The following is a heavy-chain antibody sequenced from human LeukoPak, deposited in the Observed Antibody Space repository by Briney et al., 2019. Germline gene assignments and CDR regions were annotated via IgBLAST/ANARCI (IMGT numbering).Heavy chain of an antibody. CDR2: ISYDGSNE. J-gene: IGHJ4*02. D-gene: IGHD3-16*02. CDR1: GFTFSSYG. V-gene: IGHV3-30*18. CDR3: AKGPAPRLGEFSYHALVDY. Sequence: GGSLRLSCAVSGFTFSSYGMHWVRQAPGKGLEWVAFISYDGSNENIADSVKGRFIISRDNSKNTLYLQMSSLRAEDTAVYYCAKGPAPRLGEFSYHALVDYWGQGTLVTVSS.